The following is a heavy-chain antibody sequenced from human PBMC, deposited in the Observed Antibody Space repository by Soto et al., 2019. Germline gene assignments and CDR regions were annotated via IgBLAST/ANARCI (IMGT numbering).Heavy chain of an antibody. Sequence: QVQLVESGGGVVQPGRSLKLSCAASGFTVSSYGRHWVRKAPGKGLEGGAVISRDGGTKYYADSVKGRFTISRDNSRNTLFLEMNSLRGDDMAVYYCTGEVASGYWGQGTLVTVSS. D-gene: IGHD2-8*02. CDR2: ISRDGGTK. CDR3: TGEVASGY. V-gene: IGHV3-30*03. J-gene: IGHJ4*02. CDR1: GFTVSSYG.